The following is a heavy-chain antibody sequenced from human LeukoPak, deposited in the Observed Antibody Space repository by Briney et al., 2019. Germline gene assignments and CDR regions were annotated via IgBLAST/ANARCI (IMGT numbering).Heavy chain of an antibody. Sequence: GGSLRLSCAASGFAFHAFDMQWVRQAPGKGLEWVSFINRDGGKTYYADSVRGRFTIARDNSKNSLYLQMNSLRTEDAAFYYCSTWAFYHSLDVWGQGTTVTVSS. CDR3: STWAFYHSLDV. CDR1: GFAFHAFD. D-gene: IGHD5/OR15-5a*01. CDR2: INRDGGKT. J-gene: IGHJ6*02. V-gene: IGHV3-43*02.